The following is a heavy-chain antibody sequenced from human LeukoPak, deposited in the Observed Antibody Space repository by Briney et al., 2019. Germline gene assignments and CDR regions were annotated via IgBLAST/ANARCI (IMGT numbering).Heavy chain of an antibody. J-gene: IGHJ6*02. D-gene: IGHD3-3*01. CDR1: GGSISSYY. CDR3: ARVGYYDFWSVGPMDV. Sequence: KSSETLSLTCTVSGGSISSYYWSWILQPPGKGLEWIGYIYYSGSTNYNPSLKSRVTISVDTSKNQFSLKLSSVTAADTAVYYCARVGYYDFWSVGPMDVWGQGTTVTVSS. V-gene: IGHV4-59*01. CDR2: IYYSGST.